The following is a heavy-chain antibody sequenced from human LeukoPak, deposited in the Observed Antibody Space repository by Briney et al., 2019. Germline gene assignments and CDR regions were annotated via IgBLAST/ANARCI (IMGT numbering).Heavy chain of an antibody. V-gene: IGHV4-59*01. CDR2: IYNSGNT. J-gene: IGHJ6*02. D-gene: IGHD3-22*01. Sequence: SETLSLTCTVSGGSISTYYWSWIRQPPGKGLEWIGFIYNSGNTNYNPSLKSRVTISVDTSKNQFSLKLSSVTAADTAVYYCARSVVRDYYYGMDVWGQGTTVTVSS. CDR1: GGSISTYY. CDR3: ARSVVRDYYYGMDV.